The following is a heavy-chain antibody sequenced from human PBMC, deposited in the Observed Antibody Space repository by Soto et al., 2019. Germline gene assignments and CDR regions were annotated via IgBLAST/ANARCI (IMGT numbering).Heavy chain of an antibody. J-gene: IGHJ6*03. V-gene: IGHV5-51*01. Sequence: GESLKISCKGSGYRFTNYWIGWVRQVPGKGLEWLGIIYPADSNTRYRPSFRGQVTISVDKSITTAYLQWSSLKASDTAMYYCARGGGFGEPRLYYMDVWGKGT. CDR2: IYPADSNT. CDR3: ARGGGFGEPRLYYMDV. CDR1: GYRFTNYW. D-gene: IGHD3-10*01.